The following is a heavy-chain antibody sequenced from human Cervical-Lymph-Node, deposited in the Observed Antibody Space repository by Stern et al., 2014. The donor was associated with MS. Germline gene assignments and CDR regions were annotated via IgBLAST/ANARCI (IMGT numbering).Heavy chain of an antibody. CDR1: GYSFTSYW. D-gene: IGHD6-19*01. J-gene: IGHJ3*01. CDR3: ARRGRWLDGFDV. CDR2: IYPVDSDT. V-gene: IGHV5-51*03. Sequence: EVQLVQSGAEVRKPGESLKISCQGSGYSFTSYWIGWVRQLPGKGLEWMGIIYPVDSDTGYSSSLQGQVTISADKSIGTAYLQWSSLKASDTAMYYCARRGRWLDGFDVWGQGTMVTVSS.